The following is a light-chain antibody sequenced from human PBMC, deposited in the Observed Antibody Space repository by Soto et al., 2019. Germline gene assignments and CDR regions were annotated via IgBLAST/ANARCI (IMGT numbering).Light chain of an antibody. CDR1: QSISSW. J-gene: IGKJ4*01. V-gene: IGKV1-5*03. CDR3: QQYNNYPLT. Sequence: DIQMTQSPSTLSASVGDRVTITCRASQSISSWLAWYQQKPGKAPKLLIYKASSLESGVPSRFSGSGSGTEFTLPISSLQPDDFATYYCQQYNNYPLTFGGGTKVEIK. CDR2: KAS.